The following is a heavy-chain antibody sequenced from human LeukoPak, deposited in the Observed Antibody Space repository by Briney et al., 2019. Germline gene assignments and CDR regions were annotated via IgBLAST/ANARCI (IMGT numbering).Heavy chain of an antibody. CDR3: ARERVGERWLQSHAFDI. Sequence: SETLSLTCTVCGGSISSGSYYWSWIRQPAGKGLEWIGRIYTSGSTNYNPSLKSRVTISVDTSKNQFSLKLSSVTAADTAVYYCARERVGERWLQSHAFDIWGQGTMVTVSS. CDR2: IYTSGST. V-gene: IGHV4-61*02. D-gene: IGHD5-24*01. CDR1: GGSISSGSYY. J-gene: IGHJ3*02.